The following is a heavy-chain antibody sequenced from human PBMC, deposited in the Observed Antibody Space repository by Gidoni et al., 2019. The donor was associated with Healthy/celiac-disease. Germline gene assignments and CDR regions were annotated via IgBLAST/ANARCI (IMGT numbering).Heavy chain of an antibody. J-gene: IGHJ3*02. D-gene: IGHD6-19*01. Sequence: QVQLQESGPGLVKPSETLSLTCTVSGGSISCYYCSWIRQPPGKGLEWIGYIYYCGSTNYNPSLKSRVTISLDTSNNQFSLKLSSVTAADTAVYYCARGLDSSGWPDAFDIWGQGTMVTVSS. CDR3: ARGLDSSGWPDAFDI. CDR1: GGSISCYY. CDR2: IYYCGST. V-gene: IGHV4-59*01.